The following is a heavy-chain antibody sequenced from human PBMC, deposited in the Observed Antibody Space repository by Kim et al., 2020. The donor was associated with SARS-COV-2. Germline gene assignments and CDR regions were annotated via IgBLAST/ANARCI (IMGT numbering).Heavy chain of an antibody. CDR3: ASDLSIAARNYYGMDV. D-gene: IGHD6-6*01. V-gene: IGHV3-30*04. CDR2: ISYDGSNK. Sequence: GGSLRLSCAASGFTFSSYAMHWVRQAPGKGLEWVAVISYDGSNKYYADSVKGRFTISRDNSKNTLYLQMNSLRAEDTAVNYCASDLSIAARNYYGMDVWG. CDR1: GFTFSSYA. J-gene: IGHJ6*01.